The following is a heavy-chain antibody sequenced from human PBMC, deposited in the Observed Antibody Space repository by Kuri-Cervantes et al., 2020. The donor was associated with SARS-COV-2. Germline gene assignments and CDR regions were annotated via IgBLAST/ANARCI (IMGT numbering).Heavy chain of an antibody. D-gene: IGHD6-13*01. CDR1: GFTFSSYG. Sequence: GGSLRLSCAASGFTFSSYGMHWVRQAPGKGLEWVSSISSSSSYIYYADSVKGRFTISRDNAKNSLYLQMNSLRAEDTAVYYCAREWTLPYSPNWFDPWGQGTLVTVSS. CDR3: AREWTLPYSPNWFDP. V-gene: IGHV3-21*01. J-gene: IGHJ5*02. CDR2: ISSSSSYI.